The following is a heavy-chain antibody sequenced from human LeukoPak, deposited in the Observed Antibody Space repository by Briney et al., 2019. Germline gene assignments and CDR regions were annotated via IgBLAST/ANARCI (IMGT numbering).Heavy chain of an antibody. V-gene: IGHV4-34*01. CDR2: INHSGST. CDR3: ARGLPAVTTGTTFDY. J-gene: IGHJ4*02. CDR1: GGSFSGYY. Sequence: SETLSLTCAVYGGSFSGYYWSWFRRPPGKGLEWIGEINHSGSTNYNPSLKSRVTISVDTSKNQFSLKLSSVTAADTAVYYCARGLPAVTTGTTFDYWGQGTLVTVSS. D-gene: IGHD4-17*01.